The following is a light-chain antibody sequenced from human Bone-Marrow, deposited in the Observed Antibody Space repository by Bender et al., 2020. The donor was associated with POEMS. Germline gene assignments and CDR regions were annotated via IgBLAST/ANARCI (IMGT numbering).Light chain of an antibody. J-gene: IGLJ1*01. CDR1: SSDVGGDNY. Sequence: QSALTQPPSASGSPGQSVTISCTGTSSDVGGDNYVSWYQQYPGKAPKVLIYEVTKRPSGVPDRFSGSKSGNTASLTVSGLQPDDEADYYCSSYGGSNNYVFGTGTKVTVL. V-gene: IGLV2-8*01. CDR2: EVT. CDR3: SSYGGSNNYV.